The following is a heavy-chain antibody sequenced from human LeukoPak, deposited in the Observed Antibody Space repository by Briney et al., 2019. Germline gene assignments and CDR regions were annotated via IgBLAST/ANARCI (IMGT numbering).Heavy chain of an antibody. CDR3: ARGSRTGWYYFDY. D-gene: IGHD6-19*01. CDR1: GYTFTSYD. Sequence: ASVKVSCKASGYTFTSYDINWVRQATGQGLEWMGWMNPNSGNTGYAQKFQGRVTMTRNTSISTAYMELSRLRSDDTAVYYCARGSRTGWYYFDYWGQGTLVTVSS. J-gene: IGHJ4*02. CDR2: MNPNSGNT. V-gene: IGHV1-8*01.